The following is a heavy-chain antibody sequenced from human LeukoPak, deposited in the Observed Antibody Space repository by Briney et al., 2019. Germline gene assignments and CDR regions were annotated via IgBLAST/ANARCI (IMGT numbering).Heavy chain of an antibody. D-gene: IGHD2-15*01. CDR1: GFTFSNYW. CDR2: IKQDGSEK. V-gene: IGHV3-7*03. Sequence: GGSLRLSCAASGFTFSNYWMTWVRQAPGKGLEWVAYIKQDGSEKYYVDSVTGRFTISRDNAKNSLYLQMNSLRAEDTAVYYCVRKRMPWGSLRGGYFDYWGQGTLVTVSS. J-gene: IGHJ4*02. CDR3: VRKRMPWGSLRGGYFDY.